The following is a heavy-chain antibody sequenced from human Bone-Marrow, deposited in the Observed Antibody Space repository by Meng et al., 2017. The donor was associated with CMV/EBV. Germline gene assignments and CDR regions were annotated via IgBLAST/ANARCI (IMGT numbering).Heavy chain of an antibody. CDR3: ARGPSIVVVPATWSYGMDV. D-gene: IGHD2-2*01. Sequence: ASVKVSCKASGYTFTSYDINWVRQATGQGLKWMGWMNPNSGNTGYAQKFQGRGTITRNTSISTAYMELSSLRSEDTAVYYCARGPSIVVVPATWSYGMDVWGQGTTVTVSS. CDR1: GYTFTSYD. CDR2: MNPNSGNT. J-gene: IGHJ6*02. V-gene: IGHV1-8*03.